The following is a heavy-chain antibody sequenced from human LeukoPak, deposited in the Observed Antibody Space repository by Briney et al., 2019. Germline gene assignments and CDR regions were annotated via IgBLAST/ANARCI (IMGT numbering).Heavy chain of an antibody. Sequence: PGGSLRLSCAVSGFSFSSYWMNWVRQAPGKGLEWVATIDQDGSEKYYVDSVKGRFTISRDNAKNSLYLQMNSLRAEDTAVYSCARLAPATGGHFDSWGQGTLVTVSS. D-gene: IGHD2-2*01. CDR2: IDQDGSEK. V-gene: IGHV3-7*01. CDR3: ARLAPATGGHFDS. CDR1: GFSFSSYW. J-gene: IGHJ4*02.